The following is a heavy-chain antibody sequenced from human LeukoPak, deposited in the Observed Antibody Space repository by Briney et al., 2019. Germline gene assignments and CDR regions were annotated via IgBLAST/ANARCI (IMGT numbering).Heavy chain of an antibody. V-gene: IGHV3-7*01. CDR2: IKQDGSEK. Sequence: GGSLRLCCAASGFTFSSYWMSWVRQAPGKGLEWVANIKQDGSEKYYVDSVKGRFTISRDNAKNSLYLQMNSLRAEDTAVYYCARDFSGYSSSWPNLFYYYYYMDVWGKGTTVTVSS. J-gene: IGHJ6*03. CDR1: GFTFSSYW. CDR3: ARDFSGYSSSWPNLFYYYYYMDV. D-gene: IGHD6-13*01.